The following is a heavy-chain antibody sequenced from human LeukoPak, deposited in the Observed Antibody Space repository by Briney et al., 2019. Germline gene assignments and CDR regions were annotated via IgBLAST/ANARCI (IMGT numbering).Heavy chain of an antibody. CDR3: ARDDQGAFDI. CDR2: IYSGGST. D-gene: IGHD2-2*01. CDR1: GFTFTDYW. J-gene: IGHJ3*02. V-gene: IGHV3-66*01. Sequence: QPGGSLRLSCAASGFTFTDYWMHWVRQAPGKGLEWVSVIYSGGSTYYADSVKGRFTISRDNSKNTLYLQMNSLRAEDTAVYYCARDDQGAFDIWGQGTMVTVSS.